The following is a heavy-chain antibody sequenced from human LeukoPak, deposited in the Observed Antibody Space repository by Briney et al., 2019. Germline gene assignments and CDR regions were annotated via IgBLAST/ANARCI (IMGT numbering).Heavy chain of an antibody. Sequence: SETLSLTCAVYGGSFSGYYWSWIRQPPGKGLEWIGEINHSGSTNYNPSLKSRVTISVDTSKNQFSLKLSSVTAADMAVYYCARGRPWFDYWGQGTLVTVSS. CDR3: ARGRPWFDY. V-gene: IGHV4-34*01. CDR2: INHSGST. CDR1: GGSFSGYY. J-gene: IGHJ4*02.